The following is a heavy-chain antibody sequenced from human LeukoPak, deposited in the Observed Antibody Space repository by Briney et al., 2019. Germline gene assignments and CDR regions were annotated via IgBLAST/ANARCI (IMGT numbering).Heavy chain of an antibody. J-gene: IGHJ3*02. CDR1: GYIFNDYY. D-gene: IGHD3-9*01. Sequence: GASVKVSCKASGYIFNDYYMHWVRQAPGQGLEWMGWINPNSGGTNSTQKFQGRVTMTRDTSINTAYLQLGRLRPGDTAVYYCARARTYCDILTGIKYRNAFDIWGQGTMVTVSS. CDR2: INPNSGGT. V-gene: IGHV1-2*02. CDR3: ARARTYCDILTGIKYRNAFDI.